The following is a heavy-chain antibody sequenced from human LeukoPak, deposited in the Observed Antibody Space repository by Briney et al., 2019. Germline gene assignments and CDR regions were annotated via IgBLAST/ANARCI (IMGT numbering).Heavy chain of an antibody. V-gene: IGHV4-39*07. D-gene: IGHD5-18*01. J-gene: IGHJ4*02. CDR1: GGSISSSSYD. Sequence: SETLSLTCTVSGGSISSSSYDWGWIRQPPGKGLEWIGSIYYSGSTYYNPALKSRFTISVDTYKNQCSLKLSSVTAADTAVYYCAREGGYGYGIVDYWGQGTLVTVSS. CDR3: AREGGYGYGIVDY. CDR2: IYYSGST.